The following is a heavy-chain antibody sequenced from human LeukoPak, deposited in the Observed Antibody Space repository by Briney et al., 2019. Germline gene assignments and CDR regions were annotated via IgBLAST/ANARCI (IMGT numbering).Heavy chain of an antibody. V-gene: IGHV3-23*01. D-gene: IGHD4-11*01. CDR2: IIGSGGTT. CDR3: GRGTTAVDY. CDR1: GFSFSRYA. Sequence: PGGALRLSCAPSGFSFSRYAMSWVRPAPRKGVEWVSAIIGSGGTTYHADSLQGRFTISRDNSKSTLYLQMDSLRAEDPAVHYCGRGTTAVDYRRQGGMLSVCS. J-gene: IGHJ4*02.